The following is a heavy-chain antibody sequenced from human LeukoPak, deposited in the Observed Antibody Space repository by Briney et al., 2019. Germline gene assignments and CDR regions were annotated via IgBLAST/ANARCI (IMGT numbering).Heavy chain of an antibody. J-gene: IGHJ4*02. CDR3: ARGSEEMTTVTEHPKSCYFDY. D-gene: IGHD4-17*01. CDR2: VNHSGST. V-gene: IGHV4-34*01. CDR1: GGSFSGYY. Sequence: SQTLSLTCAVYGGSFSGYYWSWIRQPPGKGLEWRGEVNHSGSTNYNPSLKSRVTMSVDTSKNQFSLKLSSVTAADTAVYYCARGSEEMTTVTEHPKSCYFDYWGQGTLVTVSS.